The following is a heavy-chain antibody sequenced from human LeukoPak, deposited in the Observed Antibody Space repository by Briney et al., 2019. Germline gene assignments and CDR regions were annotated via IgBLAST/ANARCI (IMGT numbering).Heavy chain of an antibody. J-gene: IGHJ3*02. V-gene: IGHV1-2*02. Sequence: GASVKVSCKASGYTFTGYYMHWVRQAPGQGLEWMGWINPNNGGTNYAQKFQGRVTMTRDTSLSTAYVDLSRLRSDDTAMYYCAREYYDNSGGEDAFDIWGPGTMVTVSS. CDR1: GYTFTGYY. CDR2: INPNNGGT. D-gene: IGHD3-22*01. CDR3: AREYYDNSGGEDAFDI.